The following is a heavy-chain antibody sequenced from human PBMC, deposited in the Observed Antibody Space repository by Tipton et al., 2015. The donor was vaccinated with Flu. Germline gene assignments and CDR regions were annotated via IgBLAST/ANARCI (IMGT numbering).Heavy chain of an antibody. CDR2: ICPGSP. D-gene: IGHD4-11*01. CDR1: GDSIGSGYY. V-gene: IGHV4-38-2*01. CDR3: ARRDFSNYVSEPRNWFDI. Sequence: TLSLTCSVSGDSIGSGYYWGWIRQPPGKGLEWIGNICPGSPYYNPSLTSRVTISIDTFKAQFSLRLTSVTAADTAVYFCARRDFSNYVSEPRNWFDIWGQGTLVTVSS. J-gene: IGHJ5*02.